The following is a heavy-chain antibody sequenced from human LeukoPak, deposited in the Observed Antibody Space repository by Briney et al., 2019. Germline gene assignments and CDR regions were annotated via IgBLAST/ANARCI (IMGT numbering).Heavy chain of an antibody. CDR3: ARGFPSDPLPFVNAFDI. J-gene: IGHJ3*02. CDR2: ISGSGGST. CDR1: GFTFSSYA. Sequence: PGGSLRLSCAASGFTFSSYAMSWVRQAPGKGLEWVSAISGSGGSTYYADSVKGRFTISRDNSKNTLYLQMNSLRAEDTAVYFCARGFPSDPLPFVNAFDIWGQGTMVTVSS. V-gene: IGHV3-23*01. D-gene: IGHD2/OR15-2a*01.